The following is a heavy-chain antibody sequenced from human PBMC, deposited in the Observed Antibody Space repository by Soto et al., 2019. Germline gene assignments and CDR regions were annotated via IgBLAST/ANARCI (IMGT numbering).Heavy chain of an antibody. CDR1: GGSISSGDYY. Sequence: SETLSLTCTVSGGSISSGDYYWSWIRQPPGKGLEWIGYIYYSGSTYYNPSLKSRVTISVDTSKNQFSLKLSSVTAADTAVYYCASGYSSGWYYVFDYWGQGTLVTASS. V-gene: IGHV4-30-4*01. CDR3: ASGYSSGWYYVFDY. D-gene: IGHD6-19*01. J-gene: IGHJ4*02. CDR2: IYYSGST.